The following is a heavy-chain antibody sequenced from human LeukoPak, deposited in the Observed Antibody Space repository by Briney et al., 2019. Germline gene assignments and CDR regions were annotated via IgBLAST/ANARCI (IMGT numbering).Heavy chain of an antibody. CDR1: GGSISSYY. Sequence: PSETLSLTCTVSGGSISSYYWSWIRQPRGKGLEWIGYIYYSGSTNYNPSLKSRVTISVDTSKNQFSLKLSSVTAADTAVYYCARAARWFDPWGQGTLITVSS. CDR2: IYYSGST. D-gene: IGHD2-15*01. CDR3: ARAARWFDP. V-gene: IGHV4-59*01. J-gene: IGHJ5*02.